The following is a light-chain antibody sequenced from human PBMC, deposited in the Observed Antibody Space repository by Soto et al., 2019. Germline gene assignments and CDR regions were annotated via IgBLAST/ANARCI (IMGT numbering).Light chain of an antibody. Sequence: QSALTQPPAASGSPVQSVTISCSGTSGDVGDNYVSWYKQHLGKAPNLIIYEVSQRPSGVPDRFSGSKSGNTASLTVSGLQTEDEADYYCSEYAGSNNFVFGTGTKVTVL. J-gene: IGLJ1*01. CDR3: SEYAGSNNFV. CDR1: SGDVGDNY. CDR2: EVS. V-gene: IGLV2-8*01.